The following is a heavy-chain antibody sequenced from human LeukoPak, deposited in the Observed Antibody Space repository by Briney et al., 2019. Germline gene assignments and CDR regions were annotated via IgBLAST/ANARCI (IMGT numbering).Heavy chain of an antibody. V-gene: IGHV4-34*01. CDR1: GGSFSGYY. J-gene: IGHJ6*03. D-gene: IGHD3-22*01. Sequence: SETLSLTCGVYGGSFSGYYWSWIRQPPGKGLEWIGEINHSGSTNYNPSLKSRVTISVDTSKNQFSLKLSSVTAADTAVYYCARGRYYYDSSGYYPSYYYYYMDVWGKGTTVTVSS. CDR2: INHSGST. CDR3: ARGRYYYDSSGYYPSYYYYYMDV.